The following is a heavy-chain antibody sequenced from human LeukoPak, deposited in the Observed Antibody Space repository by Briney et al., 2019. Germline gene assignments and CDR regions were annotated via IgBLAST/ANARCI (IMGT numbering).Heavy chain of an antibody. CDR2: IKEDGNAK. J-gene: IGHJ4*02. V-gene: IGHV3-7*01. D-gene: IGHD5-24*01. Sequence: AGGSLRLPCVVSGYALRNDWMVWVRQTPGKGLEWVATIKEDGNAKDYVDSVKGRFTISTDSARNSVYLQMSGLRPEDSAVYYCAKNNGWLQLGNWGQGTLVTVSS. CDR3: AKNNGWLQLGN. CDR1: GYALRNDW.